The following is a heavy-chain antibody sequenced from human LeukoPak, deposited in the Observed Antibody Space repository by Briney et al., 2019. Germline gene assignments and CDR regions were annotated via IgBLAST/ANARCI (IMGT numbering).Heavy chain of an antibody. CDR3: ARANEPLGANAFDI. J-gene: IGHJ3*02. D-gene: IGHD1-26*01. CDR1: GFTFSNYW. Sequence: PGGSLRLSCAASGFTFSNYWMHWVRQAPGEGLVWVSRINSDGSNTNYADSVKGRFTISRDNAKNTLYLQMNSLRADDTAVYSCARANEPLGANAFDIWGQGTMVTVSS. V-gene: IGHV3-74*01. CDR2: INSDGSNT.